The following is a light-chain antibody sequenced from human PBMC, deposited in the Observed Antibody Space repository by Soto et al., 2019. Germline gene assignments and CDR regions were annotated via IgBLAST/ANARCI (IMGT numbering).Light chain of an antibody. CDR3: SSYSRSSFYV. V-gene: IGLV2-14*01. J-gene: IGLJ1*01. Sequence: QSVLTQPASVSGSPGQSITISCSGTSSDIGAYDHVAWFQQFPGKTPKLIIYSVSNRPSGVSYRFSGSKSGNTASLTISGLQAEDEADYYCSSYSRSSFYVFGTGTKLTVL. CDR1: SSDIGAYDH. CDR2: SVS.